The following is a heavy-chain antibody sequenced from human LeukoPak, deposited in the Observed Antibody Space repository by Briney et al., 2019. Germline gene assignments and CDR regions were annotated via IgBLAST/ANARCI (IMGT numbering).Heavy chain of an antibody. V-gene: IGHV3-64D*06. CDR3: VKPGLAYCGGDCYYDY. CDR1: GFTFSSYA. CDR2: ISSNGGST. D-gene: IGHD2-21*02. Sequence: GGSLRLSCSASGFTFSSYAMHWVRQAPGKRLEYVSAISSNGGSTYYADSVKGRFTISRDNSKNTLYLQMSSLRAEDTAVYYCVKPGLAYCGGDCYYDYWGQGTLVTVSS. J-gene: IGHJ4*02.